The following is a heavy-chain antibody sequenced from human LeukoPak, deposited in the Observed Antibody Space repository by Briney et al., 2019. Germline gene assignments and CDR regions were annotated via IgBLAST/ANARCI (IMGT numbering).Heavy chain of an antibody. CDR1: GYSIPTYW. D-gene: IGHD3-22*01. J-gene: IGHJ6*02. Sequence: GESLKISCKGSGYSIPTYWIAWVRQMPGKGLEWMGIIYPSDSDTRYSPSFQGQVTISADKSITTAYLQWSSLKASDSAMYYCARHTGSDNDNSKDFWGQGTTVTVSS. V-gene: IGHV5-51*01. CDR3: ARHTGSDNDNSKDF. CDR2: IYPSDSDT.